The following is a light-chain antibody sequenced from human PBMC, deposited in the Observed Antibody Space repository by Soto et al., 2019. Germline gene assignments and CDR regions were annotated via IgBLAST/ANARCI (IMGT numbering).Light chain of an antibody. CDR3: SSYTSSSSYV. CDR2: DFI. Sequence: QSALTQPASVSDSPGQSITISCIGTSSDIGAFNHVSWHQQHPGKAPKLIIYDFINRPSGVSHRFSGSKTGNTASLIISGLQAEDEADYYCSSYTSSSSYVFGSGTKLTVL. V-gene: IGLV2-14*03. CDR1: SSDIGAFNH. J-gene: IGLJ1*01.